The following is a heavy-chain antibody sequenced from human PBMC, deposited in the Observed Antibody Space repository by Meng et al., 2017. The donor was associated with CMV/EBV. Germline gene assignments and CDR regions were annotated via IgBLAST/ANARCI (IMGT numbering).Heavy chain of an antibody. J-gene: IGHJ4*02. CDR1: GYSFNSYW. Sequence: GGSLRLSCKGSGYSFNSYWIGWVRQMPGKDLEWIGMIYPGDSKTIYSPFFQGRVTISADKSITTAYLQWSSLQASDTAMYYCARHYDSSWFGYWGQGTLVTVSS. D-gene: IGHD6-13*01. V-gene: IGHV5-51*01. CDR3: ARHYDSSWFGY. CDR2: IYPGDSKT.